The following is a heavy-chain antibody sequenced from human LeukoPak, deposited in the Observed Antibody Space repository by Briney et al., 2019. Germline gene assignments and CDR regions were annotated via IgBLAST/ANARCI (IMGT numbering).Heavy chain of an antibody. D-gene: IGHD6-13*01. J-gene: IGHJ4*02. CDR2: ISGSGGST. V-gene: IGHV3-23*01. CDR3: AKEGSTWYFFDY. Sequence: PGGSLRLSCAASGFTFSSYAMSWVRQAPGKGLEGVSAISGSGGSTYYADFLKGRFTISRDNSKNTLYLQMNSLRAEDTAVYYCAKEGSTWYFFDYWGQGTLVTVSS. CDR1: GFTFSSYA.